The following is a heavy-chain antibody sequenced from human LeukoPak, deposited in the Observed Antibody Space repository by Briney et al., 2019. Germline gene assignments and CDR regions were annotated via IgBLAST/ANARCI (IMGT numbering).Heavy chain of an antibody. CDR1: GFTFSSYG. V-gene: IGHV3-23*01. CDR3: AKDGFVSSGSYYGVFDY. J-gene: IGHJ4*02. CDR2: ISGSGGST. D-gene: IGHD1-26*01. Sequence: GGSLRLSCAASGFTFSSYGMSWVRQAPGKGLEWVSAISGSGGSTYYADSVKGRFTISRDNSKNTLYLQMNSLRAEDTAVYYCAKDGFVSSGSYYGVFDYWGQGTLVTVSS.